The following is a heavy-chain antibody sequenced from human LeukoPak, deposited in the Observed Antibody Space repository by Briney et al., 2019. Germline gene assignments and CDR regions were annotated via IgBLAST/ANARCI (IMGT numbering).Heavy chain of an antibody. V-gene: IGHV4-39*01. Sequence: PSETLSLTCTVSGGSISSSSYYWGWIRQPPGKGLEWIGSIYYSGRAYYNPSLKSRVTISVDTSKNQFSLKLSSVTAADTAVYYCARHFWTSSSWYDTTINWFDPWGQGTLVTVSS. CDR2: IYYSGRA. CDR1: GGSISSSSYY. D-gene: IGHD6-13*01. J-gene: IGHJ5*02. CDR3: ARHFWTSSSWYDTTINWFDP.